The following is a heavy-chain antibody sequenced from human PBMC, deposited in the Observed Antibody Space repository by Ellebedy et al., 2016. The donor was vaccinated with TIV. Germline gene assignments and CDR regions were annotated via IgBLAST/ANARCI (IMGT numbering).Heavy chain of an antibody. D-gene: IGHD6-13*01. CDR1: GVSISSNF. Sequence: SETLSLXXTVSGVSISSNFYSWIRQPPGKGLEWIGYMFHSGSTNYNPSLKSRVTTSVDTSKNQFSLRLTSVTAADTAVYYCARSNGAGSSWPFDYWGQGTLVTVSS. CDR2: MFHSGST. J-gene: IGHJ4*02. V-gene: IGHV4-59*08. CDR3: ARSNGAGSSWPFDY.